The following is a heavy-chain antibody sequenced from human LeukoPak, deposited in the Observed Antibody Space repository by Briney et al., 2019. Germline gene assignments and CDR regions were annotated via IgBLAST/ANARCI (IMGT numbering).Heavy chain of an antibody. V-gene: IGHV3-30-3*01. CDR3: TRGTNDYGLIEQNNPFDY. CDR2: ISYDGSNK. CDR1: GFTFSSYA. D-gene: IGHD4-17*01. Sequence: GGSLRLSCTASGFTFSSYAMHCVRQAPGKGLEWVAVISYDGSNKYYADSVKGRFTISRDNSKDTLYLQMNSLRAEDTAVYYCTRGTNDYGLIEQNNPFDYGGREPLFPVSS. J-gene: IGHJ4*02.